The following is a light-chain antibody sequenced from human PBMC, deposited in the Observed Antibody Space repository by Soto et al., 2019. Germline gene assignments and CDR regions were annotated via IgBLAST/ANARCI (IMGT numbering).Light chain of an antibody. CDR1: QDIKDW. Sequence: DVQMTQSPSSLSASVGDRVTITCRASQDIKDWLAWYQQKPAKAPKSLISAASNLQPGVPSRFRGRGSGTEFTLTITSLQPEESATYFCQQYNIYPLTFGGGTKVEIK. J-gene: IGKJ4*02. V-gene: IGKV1D-16*01. CDR3: QQYNIYPLT. CDR2: AAS.